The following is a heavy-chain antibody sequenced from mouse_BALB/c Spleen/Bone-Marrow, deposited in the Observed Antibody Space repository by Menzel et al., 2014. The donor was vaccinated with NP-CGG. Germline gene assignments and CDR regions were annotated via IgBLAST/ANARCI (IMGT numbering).Heavy chain of an antibody. V-gene: IGHV5-6*02. Sequence: EVKVEESGGDLVKPGGSLKLSCAASGFTFSTYGMSWVRQTPDKRLEWVATISSGGGYTYYPDSVKGRFTISRNNANNTLYHQMKSLKTADKAMYYYTRPRKGDHYGMDYWGQGTSVTVSS. CDR1: GFTFSTYG. J-gene: IGHJ4*01. CDR2: ISSGGGYT. CDR3: TRPRKGDHYGMDY.